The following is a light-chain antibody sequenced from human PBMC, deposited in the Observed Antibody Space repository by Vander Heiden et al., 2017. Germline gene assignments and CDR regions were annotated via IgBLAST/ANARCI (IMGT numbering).Light chain of an antibody. V-gene: IGKV1-9*01. CDR2: SAS. J-gene: IGKJ4*01. CDR3: EHLNNFPLT. Sequence: DLQLTQPPPFLSASVGDRVTITCRASQGISSYLAWYQQTPGKAPKLLISSASALQSGVPSRFSGSGSGTEFTLTINSLQPEDSATFYCEHLNNFPLTFGGGTKVEI. CDR1: QGISSY.